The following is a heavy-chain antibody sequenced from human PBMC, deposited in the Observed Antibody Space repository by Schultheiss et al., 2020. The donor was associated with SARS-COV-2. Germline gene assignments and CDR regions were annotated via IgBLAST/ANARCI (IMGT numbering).Heavy chain of an antibody. Sequence: GGSLRLSCKGSGYSFTNFWIGWVRQMPGKGLEWMGIVYPGDSETRYSPSFEGQVTISVDKSITTAYLQWASLKASDTAMYYCARPRSGFDYGSIDYWGQGTLVTVSS. V-gene: IGHV5-51*01. J-gene: IGHJ4*02. CDR3: ARPRSGFDYGSIDY. D-gene: IGHD3-10*01. CDR1: GYSFTNFW. CDR2: VYPGDSET.